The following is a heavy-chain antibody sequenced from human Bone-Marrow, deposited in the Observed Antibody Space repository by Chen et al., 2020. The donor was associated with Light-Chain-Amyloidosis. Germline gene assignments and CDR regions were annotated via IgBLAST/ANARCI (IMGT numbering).Heavy chain of an antibody. Sequence: AQSGPEVKKPGESLKISCKGSGYTFPNYWIGWVRQMPGKGLGWMGVIYPDDADARYSPSFEGQVTISADKSITTAYLQWRSLKASDTAMYYCARRRDGYNLDHWGQAT. CDR3: ARRRDGYNLDH. J-gene: IGHJ4*02. CDR1: GYTFPNYW. D-gene: IGHD5-12*01. CDR2: IYPDDADA. V-gene: IGHV5-51*01.